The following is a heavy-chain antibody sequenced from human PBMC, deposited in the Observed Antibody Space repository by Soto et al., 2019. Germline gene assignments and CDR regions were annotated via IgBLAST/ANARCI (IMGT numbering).Heavy chain of an antibody. Sequence: GASVKVSCKASGYTFTSYDINWVRQASGQGLEWMGWMNPNSGDTGYAQKFQGRVTMTRDTSISTAYMELSSLRSEDTAVYYCARGLSSIAARHGDWGQGTLVTVSS. D-gene: IGHD6-6*01. V-gene: IGHV1-8*01. CDR2: MNPNSGDT. CDR1: GYTFTSYD. CDR3: ARGLSSIAARHGD. J-gene: IGHJ4*02.